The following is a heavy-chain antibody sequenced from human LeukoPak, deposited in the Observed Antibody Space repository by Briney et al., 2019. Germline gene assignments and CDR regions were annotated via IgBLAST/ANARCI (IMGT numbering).Heavy chain of an antibody. CDR1: GYTFTSYY. CDR2: INPGGGGT. D-gene: IGHD3-3*02. J-gene: IGHJ3*01. Sequence: ASVKVSCKASGYTFTSYYMHWVRQAPGQGLEWMGIINPGGGGTSYAQKLQGRVTMTRDTSTSTVYMELSSLRSEDTAVYYCARDQASIPDVWGQGTMVTVSS. CDR3: ARDQASIPDV. V-gene: IGHV1-46*01.